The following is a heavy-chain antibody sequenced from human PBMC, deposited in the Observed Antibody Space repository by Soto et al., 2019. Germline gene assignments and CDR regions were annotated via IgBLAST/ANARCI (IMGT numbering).Heavy chain of an antibody. CDR1: GGSFSGYY. CDR3: AREGAYYDFWSGYYFDY. V-gene: IGHV4-34*01. CDR2: INHSGST. J-gene: IGHJ4*02. Sequence: SETLSLTCAVYGGSFSGYYWSWIRQPPGKGLEWIGEINHSGSTNYNPSLKSRVTISVDTSKNQFSLKLSSVTAADTAVYYCAREGAYYDFWSGYYFDYWGQGTLVTVSS. D-gene: IGHD3-3*01.